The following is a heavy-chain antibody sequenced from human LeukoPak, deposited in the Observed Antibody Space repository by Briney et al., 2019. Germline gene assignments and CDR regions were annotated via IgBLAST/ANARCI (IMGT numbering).Heavy chain of an antibody. CDR3: AKGSFFGVVTPFDY. V-gene: IGHV3-9*01. Sequence: GGSLRLSCAASGFTFDDYAMPWVRQAPGKGLEWVSGISWNSGSIGYADSVKGRFTTSRDNAKNSLYLQMNSPRAEDTALYYCAKGSFFGVVTPFDYWGQGTLVTVSS. J-gene: IGHJ4*02. CDR1: GFTFDDYA. CDR2: ISWNSGSI. D-gene: IGHD3-3*01.